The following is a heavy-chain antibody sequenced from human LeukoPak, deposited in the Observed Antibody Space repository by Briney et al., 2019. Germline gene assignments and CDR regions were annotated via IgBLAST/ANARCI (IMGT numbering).Heavy chain of an antibody. CDR2: IYYSGST. J-gene: IGHJ4*02. D-gene: IGHD6-13*01. Sequence: SETLSLTRTVSGGSISNYYWNWIRQPPGKGLEWIGYIYYSGSTNYNPSLKSRVTISVDTSKNQFSLKLSSVTAADTAVYYCARQGGYSSSPDFWGQGTLVTVSS. CDR3: ARQGGYSSSPDF. CDR1: GGSISNYY. V-gene: IGHV4-59*08.